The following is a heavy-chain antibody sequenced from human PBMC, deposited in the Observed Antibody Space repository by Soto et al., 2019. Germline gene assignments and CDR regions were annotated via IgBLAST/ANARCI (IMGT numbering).Heavy chain of an antibody. V-gene: IGHV4-30-2*01. J-gene: IGHJ4*02. CDR2: IYHSGST. CDR1: GGSISSGGYS. D-gene: IGHD4-4*01. CDR3: ARGMTTVTTLDY. Sequence: QLQLQESGSGLVKPSQTLSLTCAVSGGSISSGGYSWSWIRQPPGKGLEWIGYIYHSGSTYYTPSRXSRXTISVDRSKNQFSLKLSSVTAADTAVYYCARGMTTVTTLDYWGQGTLVTVSS.